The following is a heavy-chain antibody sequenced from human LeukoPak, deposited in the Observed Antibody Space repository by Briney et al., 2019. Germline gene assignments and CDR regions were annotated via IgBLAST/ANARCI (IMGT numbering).Heavy chain of an antibody. Sequence: QPGGSLRLSCAASGFTFSSYAMSWVRQAPGKGLEWVSSISGSGDGTYYADSVKGRFTFSRDNSKNTLSLQMNSLRLDDTAIYYCAKGDRERASAGTGFDSWGQGTLVTVSS. CDR2: ISGSGDGT. CDR3: AKGDRERASAGTGFDS. V-gene: IGHV3-23*01. D-gene: IGHD6-13*01. J-gene: IGHJ4*02. CDR1: GFTFSSYA.